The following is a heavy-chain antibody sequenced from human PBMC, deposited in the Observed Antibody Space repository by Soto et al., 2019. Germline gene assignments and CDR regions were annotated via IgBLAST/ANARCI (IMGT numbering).Heavy chain of an antibody. D-gene: IGHD1-26*01. V-gene: IGHV3-30*18. J-gene: IGHJ4*02. CDR2: ISYDGSNK. Sequence: GGSLRLSCAASGFTFRSFGMHWVRQAPGKGLEWVTVISYDGSNKYYADSVKGRFTISRDNSKNTLSLEMNSLRAEDTAVYYCAKDRSGSSGPGLDYWGQGTLVTVSS. CDR3: AKDRSGSSGPGLDY. CDR1: GFTFRSFG.